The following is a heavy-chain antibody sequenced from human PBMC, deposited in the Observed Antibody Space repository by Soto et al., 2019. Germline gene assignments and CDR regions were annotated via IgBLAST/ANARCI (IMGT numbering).Heavy chain of an antibody. CDR2: ISSSSSYI. V-gene: IGHV3-21*01. Sequence: GGSLRLSCAASGFTFHNAWINWVRQPPGGGLEWVSSISSSSSYIYYADSVKGRFTISRDNAKNSLYLQMNSLRAEDTAVYYCARVKVVPAATPGSFDYWGQGTLVTVSS. CDR3: ARVKVVPAATPGSFDY. CDR1: GFTFHNAW. J-gene: IGHJ4*02. D-gene: IGHD2-2*01.